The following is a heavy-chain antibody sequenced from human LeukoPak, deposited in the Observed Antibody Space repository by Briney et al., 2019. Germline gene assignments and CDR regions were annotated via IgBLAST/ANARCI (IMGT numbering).Heavy chain of an antibody. CDR1: GGSFSGYY. CDR3: ARGGGYCSSTSCPGRAFDI. Sequence: SETLSLTCAVYGGSFSGYYWSWIRQPPGNGLEWIGEINHSGSTNYNPSLKSRVTISVDTSKNQFSLKLSSVTAADTAVYYCARGGGYCSSTSCPGRAFDIWGQGTMVTVSS. CDR2: INHSGST. D-gene: IGHD2-2*03. V-gene: IGHV4-34*01. J-gene: IGHJ3*02.